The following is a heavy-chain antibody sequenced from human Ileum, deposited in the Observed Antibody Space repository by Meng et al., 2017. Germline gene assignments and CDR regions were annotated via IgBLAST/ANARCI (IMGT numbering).Heavy chain of an antibody. J-gene: IGHJ4*02. CDR1: GDSVSGNSGA. CDR2: TYYKSKWYN. D-gene: IGHD6-13*01. V-gene: IGHV6-1*01. CDR3: ARGWAAAGFDY. Sequence: VQLQQSGAGMVKPSQTLSLTCAISGDSVSGNSGAWNWIMQGPSRGLECLGRTYYKSKWYNEYAESVKSRITISPDTSKNQFSLQLNSVTPEDTAVYYCARGWAAAGFDYWGQGTLVTVSS.